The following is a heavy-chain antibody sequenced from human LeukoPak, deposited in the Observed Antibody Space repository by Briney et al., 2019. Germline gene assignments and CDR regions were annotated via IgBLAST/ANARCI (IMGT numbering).Heavy chain of an antibody. CDR2: ISAYNGNT. D-gene: IGHD6-19*01. J-gene: IGHJ4*02. CDR1: GYTFTSYG. Sequence: ASVKVSCKASGYTFTSYGISWVRQASGQGLEWMGWISAYNGNTNYAQKLQGRVTMTTDTSTSTAYMELRSLRSDDTAVYYCARGGDYRGSGGSVDYWGQGTLFTASS. CDR3: ARGGDYRGSGGSVDY. V-gene: IGHV1-18*01.